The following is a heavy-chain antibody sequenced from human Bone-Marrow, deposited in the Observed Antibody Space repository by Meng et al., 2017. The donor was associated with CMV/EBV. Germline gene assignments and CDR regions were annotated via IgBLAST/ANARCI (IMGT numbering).Heavy chain of an antibody. CDR1: GGSVSSGSYY. D-gene: IGHD2-2*01. J-gene: IGHJ4*02. CDR3: ARDIAYCSSTSCPPDF. V-gene: IGHV4-61*01. CDR2: IYYSGST. Sequence: SETLSLTCTVSGGSVSSGSYYWSWIRQPPGKGLEWIGYIYYSGSTNYNPSLESRVTISVDTSKNQFSLKLSSVTAADTAVYYCARDIAYCSSTSCPPDFWGQGTLVTVSS.